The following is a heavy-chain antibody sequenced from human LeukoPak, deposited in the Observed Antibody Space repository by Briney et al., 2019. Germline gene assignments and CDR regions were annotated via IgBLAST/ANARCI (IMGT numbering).Heavy chain of an antibody. J-gene: IGHJ4*02. CDR2: ISGSGCST. D-gene: IGHD2/OR15-2a*01. Sequence: GSLRLSCAASGVTFRSYAVSWGREARGQGLEWVSAISGSGCSTYYADSVKGRFTISRDNSKNTLYLQMNSLRAEDTAVYYCAKDQLLRDYWGQGTLVTVSS. V-gene: IGHV3-23*01. CDR1: GVTFRSYA. CDR3: AKDQLLRDY.